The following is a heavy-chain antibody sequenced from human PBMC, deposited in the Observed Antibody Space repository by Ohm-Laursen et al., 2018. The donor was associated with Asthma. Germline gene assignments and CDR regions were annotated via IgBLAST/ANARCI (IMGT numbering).Heavy chain of an antibody. CDR1: GFTFSSYG. D-gene: IGHD2-2*01. CDR3: ARDGSTSCYERCYYGMDV. CDR2: IWYDGSNK. J-gene: IGHJ6*02. Sequence: SLRLSCTASGFTFSSYGMHWVRQAPGKGLEWVAAIWYDGSNKYYADSVKGRFTISRDNSKNTLYLQMNSLRAEDTAAYYCARDGSTSCYERCYYGMDVWGQGTTVTVSS. V-gene: IGHV3-33*01.